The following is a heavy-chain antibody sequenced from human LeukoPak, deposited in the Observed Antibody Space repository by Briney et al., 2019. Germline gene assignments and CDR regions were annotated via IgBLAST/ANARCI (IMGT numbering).Heavy chain of an antibody. J-gene: IGHJ4*02. CDR3: ARDFRYNGICYNSLDY. V-gene: IGHV1-2*07. CDR1: GYIFTGYH. Sequence: ASVKVSCKASGYIFTGYHIHWVRQAPGQGLEWMGWTDPISGGANYTHKFQGRVTMTRDTSISTAYMELSRLTSDDTAVYYCARDFRYNGICYNSLDYWSQGTLVTVSS. D-gene: IGHD2-8*01. CDR2: TDPISGGA.